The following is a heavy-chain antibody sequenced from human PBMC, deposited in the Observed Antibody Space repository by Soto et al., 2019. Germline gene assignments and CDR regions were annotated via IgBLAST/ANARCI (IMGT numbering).Heavy chain of an antibody. J-gene: IGHJ4*02. CDR3: ARDHFGIAAGDFDL. CDR1: GFSFDTYN. Sequence: EDQLVESGGGLVKPGGSLRLSCAASGFSFDTYNMNWVRQAPGKGLEWVSSISSGRPDIFYADSVRGRFTISRDDAKKSLFLQMNSLRADDTAVYYCARDHFGIAAGDFDLWGQGPLVTVSS. CDR2: ISSGRPDI. V-gene: IGHV3-21*02. D-gene: IGHD3-3*01.